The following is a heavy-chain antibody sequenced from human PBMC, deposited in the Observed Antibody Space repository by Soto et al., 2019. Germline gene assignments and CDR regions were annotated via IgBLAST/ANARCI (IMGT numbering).Heavy chain of an antibody. J-gene: IGHJ3*01. CDR2: VNPSNGNT. CDR1: GYTFLNYA. Sequence: QVQLVQSGAEVRKPGASVKVSCKTSGYTFLNYAIHWVRQAPGRGLEWMGWVNPSNGNTKYSENFQVRLSLTRDTSANTTYMELSSLRSEDTAVYYCARRLSAFDVWGQGTMVTVSS. V-gene: IGHV1-3*01. CDR3: ARRLSAFDV.